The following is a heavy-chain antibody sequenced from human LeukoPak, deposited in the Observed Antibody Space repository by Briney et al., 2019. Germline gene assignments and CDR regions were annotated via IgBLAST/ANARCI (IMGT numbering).Heavy chain of an antibody. D-gene: IGHD5-18*01. CDR1: GFTFSDYY. CDR3: AREGAIQLWPYWHPDYYYGMDV. Sequence: GGSLRLSCAASGFTFSDYYMSWIRQAPGKGLEWVSYISSSGSTIYYADSVKGRFTISRDNAKNSLYLQMNSLRAEDTAVYYCAREGAIQLWPYWHPDYYYGMDVWGQGTTVTVSS. V-gene: IGHV3-11*01. CDR2: ISSSGSTI. J-gene: IGHJ6*02.